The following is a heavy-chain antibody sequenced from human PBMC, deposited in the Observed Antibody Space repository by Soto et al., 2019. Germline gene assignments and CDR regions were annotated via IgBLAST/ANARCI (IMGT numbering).Heavy chain of an antibody. D-gene: IGHD3-22*01. Sequence: GASVKVSCKASGYTFTGYYMHWVRQAPGQGLEWMGWINPNSGGTNYAQKFQGWVTMTRDTSISTAYMELSRLRSDDTAVYYCAREGXYYDSSGYYPYYYGMDVWGQGTTVTVSS. CDR1: GYTFTGYY. CDR2: INPNSGGT. CDR3: AREGXYYDSSGYYPYYYGMDV. J-gene: IGHJ6*02. V-gene: IGHV1-2*04.